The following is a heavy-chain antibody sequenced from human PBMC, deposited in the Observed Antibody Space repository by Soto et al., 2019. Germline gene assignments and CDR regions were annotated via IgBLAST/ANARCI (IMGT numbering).Heavy chain of an antibody. CDR3: IARYYGMDV. Sequence: EVQLVESGGGLGQPGGSLKLSCAASGFTFSGSAMHWVRQASGKGLEWVGRIRSKANSYATAYAASVKGRFTISRDDSKNTAYLQMNSLKTEDTAVYYCIARYYGMDVWGQGTTVTVSS. CDR1: GFTFSGSA. CDR2: IRSKANSYAT. J-gene: IGHJ6*02. V-gene: IGHV3-73*02.